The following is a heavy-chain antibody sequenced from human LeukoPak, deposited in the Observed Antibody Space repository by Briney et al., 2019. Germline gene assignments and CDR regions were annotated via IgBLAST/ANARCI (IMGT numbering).Heavy chain of an antibody. J-gene: IGHJ4*02. V-gene: IGHV3-7*01. CDR2: IKQDGSEK. Sequence: GGSLRLSCAASGFTFSSHWMHWVRQAPGKGLEWVANIKQDGSEKYYVDSVKGRFTISRDNAKNSLYLQMNSLRAEDTAVYYCARVHGITMIVALDYWGQGTLVTVSS. CDR1: GFTFSSHW. D-gene: IGHD3-22*01. CDR3: ARVHGITMIVALDY.